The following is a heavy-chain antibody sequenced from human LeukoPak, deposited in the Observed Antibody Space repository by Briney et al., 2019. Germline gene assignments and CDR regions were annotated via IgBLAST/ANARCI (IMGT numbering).Heavy chain of an antibody. J-gene: IGHJ3*02. Sequence: GASVKVSCKASGGTFSSYAISWVRQAPGQGLEWMGGIIPIFGTANYAQKFQGRVTITADESTSTAYMELSSLRSEDTAVYYCARANFGGRIFDAFDIWGQGTMVTVSS. D-gene: IGHD1-14*01. V-gene: IGHV1-69*13. CDR3: ARANFGGRIFDAFDI. CDR2: IIPIFGTA. CDR1: GGTFSSYA.